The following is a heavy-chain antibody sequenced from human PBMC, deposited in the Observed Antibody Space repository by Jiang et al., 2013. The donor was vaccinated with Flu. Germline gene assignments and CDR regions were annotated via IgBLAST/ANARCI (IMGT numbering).Heavy chain of an antibody. Sequence: GAEVKKPGASVKVSCEASGYTFTGYYMHWVRQAPGQGLEWMGRIDPNSGGTNYAQKFQGRVTMTRDTSISTAYMELSRLKSDDTAVYYCVGTFCTGGVCYDDAFHLWGQGTMVTVSS. CDR2: IDPNSGGT. J-gene: IGHJ3*01. CDR3: VGTFCTGGVCYDDAFHL. V-gene: IGHV1-2*06. D-gene: IGHD2-8*02. CDR1: GYTFTGYY.